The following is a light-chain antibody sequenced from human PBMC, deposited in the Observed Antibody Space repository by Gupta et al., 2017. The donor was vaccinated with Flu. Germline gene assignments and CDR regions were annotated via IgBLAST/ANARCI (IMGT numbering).Light chain of an antibody. CDR2: RAS. Sequence: EILMNQSPVSLPVTPGEPASINCSTGQILLHRLGYHSLHWYLQKPGQSPHLLIYRASSRASGVPDRFSGSGSGTHFTLTISRVEAAAVGVYYCKHALKPPCNFDQGSKLEIK. CDR3: KHALKPPCN. CDR1: QILLHRLGYHS. V-gene: IGKV2-28*01. J-gene: IGKJ2*02.